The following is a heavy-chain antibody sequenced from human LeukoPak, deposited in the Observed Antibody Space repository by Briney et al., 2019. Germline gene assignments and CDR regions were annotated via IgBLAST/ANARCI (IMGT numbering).Heavy chain of an antibody. V-gene: IGHV1-2*06. CDR1: GYTFTGYY. Sequence: ASVKVSCKASGYTFTGYYMHWVRQAPGQGLEWMGRINPNSGGTNYAQKFQGRVTMTRDTSISTAYMELSRLRSDDTAVYYCARGHWELLAASNWFDPWGQGTLVTVSS. D-gene: IGHD1-26*01. CDR3: ARGHWELLAASNWFDP. J-gene: IGHJ5*02. CDR2: INPNSGGT.